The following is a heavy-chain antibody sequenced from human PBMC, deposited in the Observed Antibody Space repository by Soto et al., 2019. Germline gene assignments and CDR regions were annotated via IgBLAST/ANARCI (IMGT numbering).Heavy chain of an antibody. CDR2: ISSSSSTI. V-gene: IGHV3-48*02. J-gene: IGHJ6*02. CDR3: ARDLRRYYYGSGSSYGMDV. D-gene: IGHD3-10*01. Sequence: GGSLRLSCAASGFTFSSYSMNWVRQAPGKGLEWVSYISSSSSTIYYADSVKGRFTISRDNAKNSLYLQMNSLRDEDTAVYYCARDLRRYYYGSGSSYGMDVWGQGTTVTVSS. CDR1: GFTFSSYS.